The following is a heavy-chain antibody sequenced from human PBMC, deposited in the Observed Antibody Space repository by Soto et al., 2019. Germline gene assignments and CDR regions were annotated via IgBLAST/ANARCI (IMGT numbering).Heavy chain of an antibody. Sequence: QVQLVESGGGVVQPGRSLRLSCAASGFTFSSYAMHWVRQAPGKGLEWVAVISYDGSNKYYADSVKGRFTISRDNSKNTLYLQMNSLRAEDTAVYYCARAGNDYGDYVRLGDYYYGMDVWGLGTTVTVSS. CDR1: GFTFSSYA. V-gene: IGHV3-30-3*01. D-gene: IGHD4-17*01. J-gene: IGHJ6*02. CDR2: ISYDGSNK. CDR3: ARAGNDYGDYVRLGDYYYGMDV.